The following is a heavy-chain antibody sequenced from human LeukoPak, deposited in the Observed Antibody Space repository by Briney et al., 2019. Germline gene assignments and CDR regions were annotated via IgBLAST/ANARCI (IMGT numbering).Heavy chain of an antibody. CDR1: GFTFNFYA. CDR3: VQEARRDGYKLAPVAEH. CDR2: ISETSRKT. V-gene: IGHV3-23*01. J-gene: IGHJ1*01. Sequence: PGGSLRLSCAASGFTFNFYAMSWVRQAPEKGLEWVSAISETSRKTYYADPVKGRFTISRDNSKNTLYLQMNDLRDEDTAVYYCVQEARRDGYKLAPVAEHWGQGTLVTVSS. D-gene: IGHD5-24*01.